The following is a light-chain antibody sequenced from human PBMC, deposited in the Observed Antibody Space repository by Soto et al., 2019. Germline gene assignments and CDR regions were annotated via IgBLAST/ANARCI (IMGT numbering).Light chain of an antibody. V-gene: IGLV2-23*02. CDR1: SSDVGLYNL. Sequence: QSALTQPASVSGSPGQSITLSCTGTSSDVGLYNLVSWYQQLPGKAPKLIIYEVNERPSGISDRFSGSKSGNTASLTISGLQDEDEADYYCCSYVGSSILMFGGGTKLTVL. CDR2: EVN. J-gene: IGLJ3*02. CDR3: CSYVGSSILM.